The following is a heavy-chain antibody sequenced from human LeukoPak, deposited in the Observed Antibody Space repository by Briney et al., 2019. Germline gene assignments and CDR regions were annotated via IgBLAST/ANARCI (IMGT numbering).Heavy chain of an antibody. J-gene: IGHJ4*02. V-gene: IGHV1-2*02. CDR3: ARVEMATQTLQDY. CDR2: INPNSGGT. D-gene: IGHD5-24*01. CDR1: GYTFTGYY. Sequence: ASVKVSCKASGYTFTGYYMHWVRQAPGQGLEWMGWINPNSGGTNYAQKFQGRVTMTRDTSISTAYMELSRLRSDDTAVYYCARVEMATQTLQDYWGQGTLVTVSS.